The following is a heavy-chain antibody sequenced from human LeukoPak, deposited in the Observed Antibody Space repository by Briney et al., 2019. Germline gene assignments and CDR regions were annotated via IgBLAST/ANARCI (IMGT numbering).Heavy chain of an antibody. J-gene: IGHJ4*02. CDR2: VDPEDGET. CDR1: GYTFTDYY. V-gene: IGHV1-69-2*01. CDR3: ATGLQDYYGSGSYYNVGKV. D-gene: IGHD3-10*01. Sequence: ASVKVSCKVSGYTFTDYYMHWVQQAPGKGLEWMGLVDPEDGETIYAEKFQGRVTITADTSTDTAYMELGSLRSEDTAVYYCATGLQDYYGSGSYYNVGKVWGQGTLVTVSS.